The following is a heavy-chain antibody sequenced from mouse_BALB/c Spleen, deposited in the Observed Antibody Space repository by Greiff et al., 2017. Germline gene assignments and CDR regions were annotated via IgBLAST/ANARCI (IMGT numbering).Heavy chain of an antibody. D-gene: IGHD4-1*02. CDR3: ARANWDEGYFDV. V-gene: IGHV5-9-4*01. CDR1: GFTFSSYA. J-gene: IGHJ1*01. CDR2: ISSGGSYT. Sequence: DVHLVESGGGLVKPGGSLKLSCAASGFTFSSYAMSWVRQSPEKRLEWVAEISSGGSYTYYPDTVTGRFTISRDNAKNTLYLEMSSLRSEDTAMYYCARANWDEGYFDVWGAGTTVTVSS.